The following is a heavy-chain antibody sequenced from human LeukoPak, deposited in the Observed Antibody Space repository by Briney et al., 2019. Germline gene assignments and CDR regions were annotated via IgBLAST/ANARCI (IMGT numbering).Heavy chain of an antibody. D-gene: IGHD5-12*01. J-gene: IGHJ3*02. CDR3: AREGGRVATTFDAFDI. CDR2: IYYSGST. V-gene: IGHV4-39*07. Sequence: SETLSLTCTVSGGSISSSSYYWGWIRQPPGKGLEWIGSIYYSGSTYYNPSLKSRVTISVDTSKNQFSLKLSSVTAADTAVYYCAREGGRVATTFDAFDIWGQGTMVTVSS. CDR1: GGSISSSSYY.